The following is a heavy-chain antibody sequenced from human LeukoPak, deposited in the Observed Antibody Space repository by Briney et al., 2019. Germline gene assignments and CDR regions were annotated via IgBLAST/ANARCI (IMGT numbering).Heavy chain of an antibody. CDR2: INEDGSEK. CDR3: ARDPDYGGNPGDDAFDI. V-gene: IGHV3-7*01. J-gene: IGHJ3*02. D-gene: IGHD4-23*01. CDR1: GFTFSSYW. Sequence: PGGSLRLPCAASGFTFSSYWMNWVRQAPGKGLEWVANINEDGSEKYYVDSVKGRFTISRDNAKNSLYLQMNSLRAEDTAVYHCARDPDYGGNPGDDAFDIWGQGTMVTVSS.